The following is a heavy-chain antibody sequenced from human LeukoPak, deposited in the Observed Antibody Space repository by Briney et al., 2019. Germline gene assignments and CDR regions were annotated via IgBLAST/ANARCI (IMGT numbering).Heavy chain of an antibody. V-gene: IGHV3-11*04. J-gene: IGHJ4*02. CDR3: ARDHSDIVVVPASYDY. D-gene: IGHD2-2*01. Sequence: GGSLRLSCAASGFTFSDYYMSWIRQAPGKGLEWVSYISSSGSTIYYADSVKGRFTISRDNAKNSLYLQMNSLRAEDTAVYYCARDHSDIVVVPASYDYWGQGTLVTVSS. CDR2: ISSSGSTI. CDR1: GFTFSDYY.